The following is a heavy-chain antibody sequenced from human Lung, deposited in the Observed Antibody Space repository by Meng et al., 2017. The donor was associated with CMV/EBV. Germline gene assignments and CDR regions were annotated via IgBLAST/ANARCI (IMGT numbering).Heavy chain of an antibody. Sequence: GESXKISCAASGFTFSSYSMNWVRQAPGKGLEWVSFISSSSSYIYYGDSVKGRFTISRDNAKNSLYLQMNSLRAEDTAVYYCARAPGAARSEYGMDVCGQGTSVTFSS. CDR3: ARAPGAARSEYGMDV. CDR2: ISSSSSYI. J-gene: IGHJ6*01. V-gene: IGHV3-21*01. D-gene: IGHD6-6*01. CDR1: GFTFSSYS.